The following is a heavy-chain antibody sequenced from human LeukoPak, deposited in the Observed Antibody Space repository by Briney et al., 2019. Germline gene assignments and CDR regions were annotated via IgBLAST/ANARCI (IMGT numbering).Heavy chain of an antibody. CDR1: GGTFSSYA. V-gene: IGHV1-69*05. J-gene: IGHJ3*01. CDR3: ARDPPNSGYALDV. D-gene: IGHD7-27*01. Sequence: ASVKVSCKASGGTFSSYAISWVRQAPGQGLEWMGGIIPIFGTANYAQKFQGRVTITTDESTSTAYMELSSLRSEDTAVYYCARDPPNSGYALDVWGQGTMVTVSS. CDR2: IIPIFGTA.